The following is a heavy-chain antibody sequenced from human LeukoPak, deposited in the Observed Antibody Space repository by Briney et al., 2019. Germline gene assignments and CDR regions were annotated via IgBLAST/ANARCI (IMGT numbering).Heavy chain of an antibody. CDR3: AVSFYYYYMDV. CDR2: VSGSAGST. Sequence: PGGSLRLSCAASGFTFSSYAMSWVRQAPGKGLEWVSAVSGSAGSTYYADTVKGRFTISRDNSKNTLYLQMNSLRAEDTAVYYCAVSFYYYYMDVWGKGTTVTVSS. D-gene: IGHD1-7*01. J-gene: IGHJ6*03. V-gene: IGHV3-23*01. CDR1: GFTFSSYA.